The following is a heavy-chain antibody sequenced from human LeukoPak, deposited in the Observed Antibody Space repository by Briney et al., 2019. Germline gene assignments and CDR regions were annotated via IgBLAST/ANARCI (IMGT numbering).Heavy chain of an antibody. Sequence: GGSLRLSCAASGFTFSSYAMSWVRQAPGKGLEWVSVISGSSGNTYYADPVKGRFTISRDNSKNTLYLQMNSLRAEDTAVYYCAKDYSSGWYDYWGQGTLVTVSS. D-gene: IGHD6-19*01. V-gene: IGHV3-23*01. CDR1: GFTFSSYA. J-gene: IGHJ4*02. CDR3: AKDYSSGWYDY. CDR2: ISGSSGNT.